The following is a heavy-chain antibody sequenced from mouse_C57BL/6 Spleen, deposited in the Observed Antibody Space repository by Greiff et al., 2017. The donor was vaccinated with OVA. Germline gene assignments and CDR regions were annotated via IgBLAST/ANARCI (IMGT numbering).Heavy chain of an antibody. Sequence: VQLQQPGAELVMPGASVKLSCKASGYTFTSYWMHWVKQRPGQGLEWIGEIDPSDSYTNYTQQFKGKSTLTVDKSSSTAYMQLSSLTSEDSAVYYCARRSYDGYYVFDYWGQGTTLTVSS. CDR1: GYTFTSYW. V-gene: IGHV1-69*01. D-gene: IGHD2-3*01. J-gene: IGHJ2*01. CDR2: IDPSDSYT. CDR3: ARRSYDGYYVFDY.